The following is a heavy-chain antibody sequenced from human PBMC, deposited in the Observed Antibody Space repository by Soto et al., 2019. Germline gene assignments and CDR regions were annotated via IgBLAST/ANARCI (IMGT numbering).Heavy chain of an antibody. D-gene: IGHD2-21*02. CDR2: LYNAGST. J-gene: IGHJ6*02. CDR3: ARDLWGYCGTDCYPLDV. Sequence: QVRLQESGPGLVKPSETLSLTCTVSGGSISRYYWSWIRQPPGKGLEWIGYLYNAGSTIYNPSLKGRVTISVDMSQNQFSLTLSYVTAADTAGYYCARDLWGYCGTDCYPLDVWGQGATVTVSS. V-gene: IGHV4-59*01. CDR1: GGSISRYY.